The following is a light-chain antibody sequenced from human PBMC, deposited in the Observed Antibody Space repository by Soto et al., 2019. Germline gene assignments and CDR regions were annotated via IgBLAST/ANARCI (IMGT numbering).Light chain of an antibody. Sequence: QSALTQPPSVSGSPGQSVTISCTGTSSDVGSYNRVSWYQQPPGTAPKLMIYEVTNRPSGVPDRFSGSKSGNTASLTISGLQAEDEADYYCSSYAGSSPRYVFGTGTKDTVL. CDR3: SSYAGSSPRYV. CDR1: SSDVGSYNR. V-gene: IGLV2-18*02. J-gene: IGLJ1*01. CDR2: EVT.